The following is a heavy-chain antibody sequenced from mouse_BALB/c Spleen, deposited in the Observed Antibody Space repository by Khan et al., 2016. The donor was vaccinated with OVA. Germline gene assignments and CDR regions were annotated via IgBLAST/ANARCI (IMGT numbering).Heavy chain of an antibody. CDR3: WILL. V-gene: IGHV6-6*02. CDR2: IRLKSDDYVT. J-gene: IGHJ2*01. Sequence: EVTLEESGGGLVQPGGSMKLSCVASGFTFSNYWMNWVRKSPEKGLEWVAEIRLKSDDYVTHYAESVKGRITTSSDDSNSSVYLQMNNLSAEDTGIYYCWILLWGQGTTLTVSS. CDR1: GFTFSNYW.